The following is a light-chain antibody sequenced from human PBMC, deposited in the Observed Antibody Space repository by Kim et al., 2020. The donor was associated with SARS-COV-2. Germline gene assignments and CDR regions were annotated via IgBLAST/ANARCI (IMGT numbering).Light chain of an antibody. Sequence: RVSISCTGSSSRIGAGYDVHWYQQLPGTAPRLLIYANSNRPSGVPDRFSGSKSGTSASLAITGLQAEDEADYYCQSYDSSLSGYVFGTGTKVTVL. CDR3: QSYDSSLSGYV. J-gene: IGLJ1*01. CDR2: ANS. V-gene: IGLV1-40*01. CDR1: SSRIGAGYD.